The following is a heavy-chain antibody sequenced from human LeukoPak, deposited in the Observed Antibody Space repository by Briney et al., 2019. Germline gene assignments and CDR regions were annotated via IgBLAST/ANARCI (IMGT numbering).Heavy chain of an antibody. D-gene: IGHD3-3*01. CDR1: GGTFSSYT. J-gene: IGHJ4*02. CDR3: ARTLGASYYDFWSGPDPYYFDY. V-gene: IGHV1-69*02. CDR2: IIPILGIA. Sequence: SVKVSCKASGGTFSSYTISWVRQAPEQGLEWMGRIIPILGIANYAQKFQGRVTITADKSTSTAYMELSSLRSEDTAVYYCARTLGASYYDFWSGPDPYYFDYWGQGTLVTVSS.